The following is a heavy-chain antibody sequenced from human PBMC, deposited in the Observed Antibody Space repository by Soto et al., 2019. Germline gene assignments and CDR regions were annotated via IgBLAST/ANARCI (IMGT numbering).Heavy chain of an antibody. J-gene: IGHJ6*03. D-gene: IGHD6-19*01. CDR1: GFTVSSNY. CDR2: IYSGGST. V-gene: IGHV3-66*01. Sequence: PGGSLRLSCAASGFTVSSNYMSWVRQAPGKGLEWVSVIYSGGSTYYADSVKGRFTISRDNSKNTLYLQMNSLRAEDTAVYYCARALGSSGWYYYYYMDVWGKETTVTVSS. CDR3: ARALGSSGWYYYYYMDV.